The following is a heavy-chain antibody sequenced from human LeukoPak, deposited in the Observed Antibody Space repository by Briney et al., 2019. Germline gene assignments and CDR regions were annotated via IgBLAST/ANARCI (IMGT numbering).Heavy chain of an antibody. D-gene: IGHD1-26*01. V-gene: IGHV3-23*01. CDR2: ISGGGGST. CDR1: GFTFSSYA. J-gene: IGHJ4*02. Sequence: GGSLRLSCAASGFTFSSYAMSWVRQAPGKGLQWVSAISGGGGSTYYADSVKGRFTISRDNSKNTLYLQMNSLRAEDTAVYYCAKDFNGNYYSLWDSWGQGTLVTVSS. CDR3: AKDFNGNYYSLWDS.